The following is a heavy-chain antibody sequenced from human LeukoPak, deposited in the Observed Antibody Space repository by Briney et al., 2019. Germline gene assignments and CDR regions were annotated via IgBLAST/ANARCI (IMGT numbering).Heavy chain of an antibody. CDR3: ARGYSSSWYFNWFDP. CDR2: IYHSGST. Sequence: SETLSLTCTVSGGSISSYYWSWIRQPPGEGLEWIGTIYHSGSTYYNPSLKSRVTISVDTSKNQFSLKLSSVTAADTAVYYCARGYSSSWYFNWFDPWGQGTLVTVSS. J-gene: IGHJ5*02. V-gene: IGHV4-59*08. D-gene: IGHD6-13*01. CDR1: GGSISSYY.